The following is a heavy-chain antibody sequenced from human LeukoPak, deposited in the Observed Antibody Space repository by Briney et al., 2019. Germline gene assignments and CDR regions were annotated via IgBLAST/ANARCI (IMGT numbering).Heavy chain of an antibody. Sequence: SQTLSLTCAVSGGSISSGDYSWSWIRQPPGSGLEWIGYIWHSGHTNYNPSLRSRVTISLARSNNQFSLRLSSVTAADTAVYYCARARESMATAGSYFDYWGQGTLVTVSS. V-gene: IGHV4-30-2*01. CDR1: GGSISSGDYS. CDR2: IWHSGHT. J-gene: IGHJ4*02. D-gene: IGHD6-13*01. CDR3: ARARESMATAGSYFDY.